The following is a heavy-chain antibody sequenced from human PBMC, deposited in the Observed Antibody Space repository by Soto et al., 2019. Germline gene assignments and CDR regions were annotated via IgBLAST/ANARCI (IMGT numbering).Heavy chain of an antibody. CDR1: GFNFSSYA. J-gene: IGHJ4*02. CDR2: IYSVGST. D-gene: IGHD5-18*01. V-gene: IGHV3-66*01. CDR3: ARAAPFPGYSYGYDDY. Sequence: GGSLRLSCATSGFNFSSYAMSWVRQAPGKGLEWVSVIYSVGSTYYADSVKGRFTISRDNSKNTLYLQMNSLRAEDTAVYYCARAAPFPGYSYGYDDYWGQGTLVSVSS.